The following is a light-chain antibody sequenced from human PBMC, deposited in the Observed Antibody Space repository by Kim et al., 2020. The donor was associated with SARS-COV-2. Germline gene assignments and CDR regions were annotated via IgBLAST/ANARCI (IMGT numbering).Light chain of an antibody. V-gene: IGKV3-20*01. CDR3: QQYGRT. CDR2: GAS. Sequence: EIVLTQSPGTLSLSPGERATLSCRASQSVSSSYLAWYQQKPGQPPRLLIYGASSRATGIPDRFSGSGSGTDFTLTISRLEPEDFAVYYCQQYGRTFGQGTKVDIK. J-gene: IGKJ1*01. CDR1: QSVSSSY.